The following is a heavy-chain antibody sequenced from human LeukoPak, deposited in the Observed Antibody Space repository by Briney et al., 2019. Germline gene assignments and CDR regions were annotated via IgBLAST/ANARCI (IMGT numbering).Heavy chain of an antibody. D-gene: IGHD2-2*01. CDR2: IWNDGSKE. J-gene: IGHJ4*02. CDR3: ARDDCSRPSCYGY. V-gene: IGHV3-33*01. Sequence: GGSLRLSCAASGFNFRFYGMHWVRQAPGKGLECVAVIWNDGSKESYADSVKGRFTISRDNSMNTLYLQMNSLRVEDTAVYYCARDDCSRPSCYGYWGQGTLVAVSS. CDR1: GFNFRFYG.